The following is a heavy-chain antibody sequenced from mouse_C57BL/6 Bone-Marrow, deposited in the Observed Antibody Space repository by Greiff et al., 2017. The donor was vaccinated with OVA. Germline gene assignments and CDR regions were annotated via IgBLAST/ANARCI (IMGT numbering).Heavy chain of an antibody. J-gene: IGHJ2*01. CDR3: ARDGYYVDY. D-gene: IGHD2-3*01. CDR1: GFTFSDYG. Sequence: EVMLVESGGGLVKPGGSLKLSCAASGFTFSDYGMHWVRQAPEKGLEWVAYISSGSSTIYYADTVKGRFTISSDNAKNTLFLQMTSLRSEDTSMYYCARDGYYVDYWGQGTTLTVSS. CDR2: ISSGSSTI. V-gene: IGHV5-17*01.